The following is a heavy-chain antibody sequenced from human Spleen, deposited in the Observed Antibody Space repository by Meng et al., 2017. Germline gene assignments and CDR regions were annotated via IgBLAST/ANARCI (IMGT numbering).Heavy chain of an antibody. CDR3: ARDSGYDGN. V-gene: IGHV4-34*01. Sequence: QVKLQQWCAGLLKPSETLSFTCVVSGGSFSDYYWSWIRQPPGKGLEWIGEINHSGRTNYNPSLKSRVTISVDTSKNQFSLKLRSVTAADTAVYYCARDSGYDGNWGQGTLVTVSS. J-gene: IGHJ4*02. CDR1: GGSFSDYY. CDR2: INHSGRT. D-gene: IGHD5-12*01.